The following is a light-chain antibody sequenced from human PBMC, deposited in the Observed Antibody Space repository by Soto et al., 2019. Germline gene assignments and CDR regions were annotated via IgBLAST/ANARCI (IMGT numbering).Light chain of an antibody. J-gene: IGLJ2*01. Sequence: QSALTQPPSVSGAPGQRVSISCSGSSSNIGAGFDVHWYQQFPGAAPKLLIYSDVNRPSGVPYRFSASKSGTSASLTITGLQTEDEAHYYCQSYDSGVSASVFGGGTKL. CDR3: QSYDSGVSASV. V-gene: IGLV1-40*01. CDR1: SSNIGAGFD. CDR2: SDV.